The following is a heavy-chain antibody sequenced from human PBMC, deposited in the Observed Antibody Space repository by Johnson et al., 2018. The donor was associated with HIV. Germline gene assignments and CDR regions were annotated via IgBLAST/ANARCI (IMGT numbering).Heavy chain of an antibody. Sequence: QVQLVESGGGVVQPGTSLRLSCAASGFSFSSYAMHWVRQAPGKGLEWVAVLSYDGSNKYYADSVKGRFTISRDNSKNTLYLQMNSLKTEDTAVYYCTTESTGVFGVVTSSHDAFDIWGQGTMVTVSS. CDR3: TTESTGVFGVVTSSHDAFDI. CDR2: LSYDGSNK. D-gene: IGHD3-3*01. CDR1: GFSFSSYA. V-gene: IGHV3-30*04. J-gene: IGHJ3*02.